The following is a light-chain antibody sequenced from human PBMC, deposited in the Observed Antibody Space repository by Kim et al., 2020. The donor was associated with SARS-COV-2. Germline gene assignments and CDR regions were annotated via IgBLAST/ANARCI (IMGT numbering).Light chain of an antibody. CDR1: QSVVTY. CDR3: QQSYSIPIT. J-gene: IGKJ5*01. CDR2: GAS. Sequence: DIQMTQSPSSLSASVGDRVTITCRASQSVVTYLSWHQHKPGKAPELLISGASSLQSGVPSRFSGSGSGTDFTLTISSLQPEAFATYYCQQSYSIPITFGQVTRLEIK. V-gene: IGKV1-39*01.